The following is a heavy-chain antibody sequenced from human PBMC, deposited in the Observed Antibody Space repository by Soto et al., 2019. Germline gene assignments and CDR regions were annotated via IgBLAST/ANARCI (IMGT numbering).Heavy chain of an antibody. V-gene: IGHV3-48*01. D-gene: IGHD3-10*01. CDR1: GFTFSSYS. Sequence: GGSLRLSCAASGFTFSSYSMNWVRQAPGKGLEWVSYISSSSSTIYYADSVKGRFTISRDKAKNSLYLQMNSLRAEDTAVYYCARDSVTMVRGVPSRIAIFDYWGQGILVTVSS. CDR2: ISSSSSTI. CDR3: ARDSVTMVRGVPSRIAIFDY. J-gene: IGHJ4*02.